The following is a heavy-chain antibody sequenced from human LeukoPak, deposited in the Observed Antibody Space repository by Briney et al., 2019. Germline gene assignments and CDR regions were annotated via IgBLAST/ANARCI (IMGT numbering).Heavy chain of an antibody. V-gene: IGHV4-59*01. CDR1: GGSITSYY. CDR3: ARTPGLYYYYGMDV. Sequence: SETLSLTCTVSGGSITSYYWNWIRQPPGKGLEWLGYIYYSGSTNYNPSLKSRVTISVDTSKDQFSLKLSSVTAADTAVYYCARTPGLYYYYGMDVWGQGTTVTVSS. CDR2: IYYSGST. D-gene: IGHD3/OR15-3a*01. J-gene: IGHJ6*02.